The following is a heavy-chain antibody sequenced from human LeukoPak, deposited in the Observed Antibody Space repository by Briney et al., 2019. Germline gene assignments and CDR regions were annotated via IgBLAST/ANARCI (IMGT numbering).Heavy chain of an antibody. CDR1: GLIYSRYA. CDR3: AKVLDWPLSHYFDY. V-gene: IGHV3-23*01. Sequence: GRSLRLPHAASGLIYSRYAMSWVRQSPGKGLEWVSTFSGSGGSTFYTDSVKGRFTISRDNSKNTLYLQMNSLRAEDTAVYYCAKVLDWPLSHYFDYWGQGTLVTVSS. CDR2: FSGSGGST. J-gene: IGHJ4*02. D-gene: IGHD3-9*01.